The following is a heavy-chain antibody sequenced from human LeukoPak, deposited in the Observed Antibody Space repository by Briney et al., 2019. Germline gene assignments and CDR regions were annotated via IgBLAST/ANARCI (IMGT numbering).Heavy chain of an antibody. CDR2: ISAYNGNT. D-gene: IGHD3-9*01. V-gene: IGHV1-18*01. Sequence: EASVKVSCKVSGYTLTELSMHWVRQAPGQGLEWMGWISAYNGNTNYAQKLQGRVTMTTDTSTSTAYMELRSLRSDDTAVYYCARIIFSRGGRGLYNWFDPWGQGTLVTVSS. J-gene: IGHJ5*02. CDR3: ARIIFSRGGRGLYNWFDP. CDR1: GYTLTELS.